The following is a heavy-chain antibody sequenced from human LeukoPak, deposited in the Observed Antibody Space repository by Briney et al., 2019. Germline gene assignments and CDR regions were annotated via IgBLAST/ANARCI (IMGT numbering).Heavy chain of an antibody. CDR1: GGTFSSYA. CDR3: ASEAERWLQSYDAFDI. CDR2: IIPIFGTA. D-gene: IGHD5-24*01. V-gene: IGHV1-69*01. J-gene: IGHJ3*02. Sequence: SMKVSCKASGGTFSSYAISWVRQAPGQGLEWMGGIIPIFGTANYAQKFQGRVTITADESTSTAYMELSSLRSEDTAVYYCASEAERWLQSYDAFDIWGQGTMVTVSS.